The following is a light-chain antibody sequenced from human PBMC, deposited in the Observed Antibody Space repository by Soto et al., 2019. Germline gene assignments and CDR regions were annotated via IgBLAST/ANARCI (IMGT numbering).Light chain of an antibody. V-gene: IGKV3-20*01. CDR1: QSVRSNY. CDR3: QQYGSSPIT. J-gene: IGKJ5*01. Sequence: ENVLTQSPCTLSLSPGERATLSCRASQSVRSNYVAWYQQKPGQAPRLLISGASSSATGIPDRFSGSGSWTDFTLPISSLEPEDFALYYCQQYGSSPITFGQGTRLDIK. CDR2: GAS.